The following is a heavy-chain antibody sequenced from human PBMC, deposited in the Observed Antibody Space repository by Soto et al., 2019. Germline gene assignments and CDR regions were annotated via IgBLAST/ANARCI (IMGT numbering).Heavy chain of an antibody. CDR3: ARESLVATMGPRYYYYYYMDV. D-gene: IGHD5-12*01. CDR1: GFTVSSNY. J-gene: IGHJ6*03. V-gene: IGHV3-53*04. CDR2: IYSGGST. Sequence: PGGSLRLSCAASGFTVSSNYMSWVRQAPGKGLEWVSVIYSGGSTYYADSVKGRFTISRHNSKNTLYLQMNSLRAEDTAVYYCARESLVATMGPRYYYYYYMDVWGKGTTVTVSS.